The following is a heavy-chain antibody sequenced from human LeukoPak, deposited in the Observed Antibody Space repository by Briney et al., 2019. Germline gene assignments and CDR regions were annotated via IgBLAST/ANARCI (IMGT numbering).Heavy chain of an antibody. J-gene: IGHJ4*02. V-gene: IGHV3-7*01. CDR1: GFTFNNYW. CDR2: VKEDESEI. D-gene: IGHD6-19*01. CDR3: AGSSGWLFDY. Sequence: TGGSLRLSCVGTGFTFNNYWMNWVRQAPGKGLEWVANVKEDESEIYYVDSVQGRFTISRDNTKNSVYLQMNSLRAGDTAVYYCAGSSGWLFDYWGQGTLVAVSS.